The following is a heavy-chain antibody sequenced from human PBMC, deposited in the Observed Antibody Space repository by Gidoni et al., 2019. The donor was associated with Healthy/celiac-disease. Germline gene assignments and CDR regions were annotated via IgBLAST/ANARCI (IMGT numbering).Heavy chain of an antibody. CDR3: ARDPAGYSSSWYGFDFWFDP. V-gene: IGHV3-33*01. Sequence: QVQLVESGGGVVQPGRSLRLSCAASGFTFSSYGMHWVRQAPGKGLEWGAVIWYDGSNKYYADSVKGRFTISRDNSKNTLYLQMNSLRAEDTAVYYCARDPAGYSSSWYGFDFWFDPWGQGTLVTVSS. CDR1: GFTFSSYG. D-gene: IGHD6-13*01. J-gene: IGHJ5*02. CDR2: IWYDGSNK.